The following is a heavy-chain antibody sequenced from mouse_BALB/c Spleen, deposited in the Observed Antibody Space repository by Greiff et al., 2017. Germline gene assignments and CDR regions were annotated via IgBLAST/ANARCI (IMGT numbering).Heavy chain of an antibody. J-gene: IGHJ4*01. D-gene: IGHD5-2*01. CDR3: AQNNYYAMDY. Sequence: EVKLMESGGGLVQPGGSRKLSCAASGFTFSSFGMHWVRQAPEKGLEWVAYISRGSSTIYYADTVKGRFTISRDNPKNTLFLQMTSLRSEDTAMYYCAQNNYYAMDYWGQGTSVTVSS. V-gene: IGHV5-17*02. CDR2: ISRGSSTI. CDR1: GFTFSSFG.